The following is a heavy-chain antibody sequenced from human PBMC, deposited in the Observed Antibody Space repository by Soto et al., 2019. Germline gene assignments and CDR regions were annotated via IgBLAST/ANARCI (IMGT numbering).Heavy chain of an antibody. V-gene: IGHV4-34*01. D-gene: IGHD3-22*01. J-gene: IGHJ5*01. CDR2: INHSGRV. CDR3: STRAYDTNAYYRFDP. CDR1: GGSFSGHS. Sequence: QVQLQQWGAGLLKPSETVSLTCAVYGGSFSGHSWTWIRQSPGKGLEWIGDINHSGRVNYSPSLKSRVTISLHTSKNQFALALSAVTAADTAMYYCSTRAYDTNAYYRFDPWGQGTLVTVSS.